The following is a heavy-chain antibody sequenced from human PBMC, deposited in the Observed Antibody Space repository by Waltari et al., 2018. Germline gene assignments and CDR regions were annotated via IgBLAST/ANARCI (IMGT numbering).Heavy chain of an antibody. CDR3: ARRNVWWNKRPFDY. Sequence: QVQLQQWGAGLLKPSETLSLPCAVYGGSFSGYYWTWIRQPPGKGLEWIGEINHSGSTNYNPSLKSRVTISVDTSKNQFSLKLSSVTAADTAVYYCARRNVWWNKRPFDYWGQGTLVTVSS. D-gene: IGHD1-1*01. J-gene: IGHJ4*02. V-gene: IGHV4-34*01. CDR2: INHSGST. CDR1: GGSFSGYY.